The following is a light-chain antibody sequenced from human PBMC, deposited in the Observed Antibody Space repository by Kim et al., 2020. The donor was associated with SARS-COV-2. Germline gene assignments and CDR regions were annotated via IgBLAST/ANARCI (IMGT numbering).Light chain of an antibody. Sequence: SPGERTTLSCRASQSVSSDYLAWYQQKPGQAPRLLIYGASSRATGIPERFSGSGSGTDFTLTIRRLEPEDFTVYYCHQYGSLPWTFGQGTKVDIK. J-gene: IGKJ1*01. CDR2: GAS. CDR3: HQYGSLPWT. CDR1: QSVSSDY. V-gene: IGKV3-20*01.